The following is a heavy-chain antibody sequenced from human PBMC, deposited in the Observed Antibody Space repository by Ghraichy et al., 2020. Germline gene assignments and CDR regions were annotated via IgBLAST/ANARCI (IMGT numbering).Heavy chain of an antibody. CDR2: ISAYNGNT. V-gene: IGHV1-18*04. CDR1: GYTFTSYG. Sequence: ASVKVSCKASGYTFTSYGISWVRQAPGQGLEWMGWISAYNGNTNYAQKLQGRVTMTTDTSTSTAYMELRSLRSDDTAVYYCAREALSIVVVPAAMRYYYYGMDVWGQGTTVTVSS. CDR3: AREALSIVVVPAAMRYYYYGMDV. D-gene: IGHD2-2*01. J-gene: IGHJ6*02.